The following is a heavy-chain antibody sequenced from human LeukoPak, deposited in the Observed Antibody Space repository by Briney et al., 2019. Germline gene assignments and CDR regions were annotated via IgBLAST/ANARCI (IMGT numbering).Heavy chain of an antibody. CDR1: GYTFTSYY. Sequence: GASVKVSCKASGYTFTSYYMHWVRQAPGQGLEWMGIINPSGGSTSYAQKFQGRVTMTRDTSKNQFSLKLSSVTAADTAVYYCARHAAGYRNDYWGQGTLVTVSS. CDR2: INPSGGST. D-gene: IGHD3-9*01. J-gene: IGHJ4*02. V-gene: IGHV1-46*01. CDR3: ARHAAGYRNDY.